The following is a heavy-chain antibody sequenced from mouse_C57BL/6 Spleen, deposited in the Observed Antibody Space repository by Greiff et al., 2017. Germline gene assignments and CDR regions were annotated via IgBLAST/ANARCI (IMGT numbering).Heavy chain of an antibody. J-gene: IGHJ2*01. CDR2: IRNKANGYTT. Sequence: EVKLMESGGGLVQPGGSLSLSCAASGFTFTDYYMSWVRQPPGKALEWLGFIRNKANGYTTEYSASVKGRFTISRDNSQSILYLQMNALRAEDSATYYCARYPPIGYYARFDYWGQGTTLTVSS. CDR3: ARYPPIGYYARFDY. CDR1: GFTFTDYY. D-gene: IGHD1-1*01. V-gene: IGHV7-3*01.